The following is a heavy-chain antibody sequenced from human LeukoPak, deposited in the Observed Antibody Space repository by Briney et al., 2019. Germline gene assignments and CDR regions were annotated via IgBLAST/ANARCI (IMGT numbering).Heavy chain of an antibody. CDR1: GYTFTSYG. CDR3: AREEDVVPAAIRSDY. V-gene: IGHV1-18*01. J-gene: IGHJ4*02. D-gene: IGHD2-2*02. Sequence: GASVKVSCKASGYTFTSYGISWVRQAPGQGLEWMGWISAYSGSTNYAQKLQGRVTMTTDTSTSTAYMELRSLRSDDTAVYYCAREEDVVPAAIRSDYWGQGTLVTVSS. CDR2: ISAYSGST.